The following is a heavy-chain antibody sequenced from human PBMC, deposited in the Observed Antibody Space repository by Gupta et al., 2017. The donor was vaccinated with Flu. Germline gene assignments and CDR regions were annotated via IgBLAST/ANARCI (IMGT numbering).Heavy chain of an antibody. CDR1: GFPFSPYE. CDR2: ISSSAVT. J-gene: IGHJ4*02. Sequence: LVESGGGVVQPGGSLSPYCVASGFPFSPYEMNWVRLTPGKGREWVAFISSSAVTYHTDSVKGRFTISRDNAKNSVYLQMNSLRAEDTGLYYCARGHWDLWGQGTPVTVSS. D-gene: IGHD1-26*01. CDR3: ARGHWDL. V-gene: IGHV3-48*03.